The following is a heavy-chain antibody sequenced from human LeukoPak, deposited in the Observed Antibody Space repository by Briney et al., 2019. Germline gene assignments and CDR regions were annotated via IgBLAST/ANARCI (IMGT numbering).Heavy chain of an antibody. Sequence: SENLSCTCTVSGGSISSGDYDWSWIRQPPGKGLEWIAYMYYSGCTYYNPSLKSRVTMSADTSKNQLSLKLSSVTAEDTAVYYCARPYYYDSRIDPWGQGILVTVSS. V-gene: IGHV4-30-4*01. J-gene: IGHJ5*02. CDR2: MYYSGCT. CDR3: ARPYYYDSRIDP. CDR1: GGSISSGDYD. D-gene: IGHD3-22*01.